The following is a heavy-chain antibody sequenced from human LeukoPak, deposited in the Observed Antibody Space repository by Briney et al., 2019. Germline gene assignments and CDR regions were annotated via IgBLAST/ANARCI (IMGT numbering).Heavy chain of an antibody. CDR1: GFTFSSYA. Sequence: GGSLRLSCAASGFTFSSYAMSWVRQAPGKGLEWVSAISGSGGSTYYADSVKGRFTISRDNSKYTLYLRMNSLRAEDTAVYYCAKVRLLWFGEGTFDYWGQGTLVTVSS. CDR2: ISGSGGST. CDR3: AKVRLLWFGEGTFDY. V-gene: IGHV3-23*01. J-gene: IGHJ4*02. D-gene: IGHD3-10*01.